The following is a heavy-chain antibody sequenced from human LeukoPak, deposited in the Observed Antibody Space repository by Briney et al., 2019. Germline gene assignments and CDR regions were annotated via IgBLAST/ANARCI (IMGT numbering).Heavy chain of an antibody. V-gene: IGHV4-34*01. CDR2: INHSGST. CDR3: ARPYCSSTSCYMFDY. J-gene: IGHJ4*02. Sequence: SETPSLTCAVYNVSFSGYYWSWLRQPPGKGLEWIGEINHSGSTNYNPSLKSRVTISVDTSKNQFSLKLSSVTAADTAVYYCARPYCSSTSCYMFDYWGQGTLVTVSS. D-gene: IGHD2-2*02. CDR1: NVSFSGYY.